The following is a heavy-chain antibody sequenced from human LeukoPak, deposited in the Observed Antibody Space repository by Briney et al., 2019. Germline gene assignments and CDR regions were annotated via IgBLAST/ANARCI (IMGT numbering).Heavy chain of an antibody. J-gene: IGHJ4*02. Sequence: GASVTVSCKASGGTFSNYAISWVRQAPGQGLEWMGMIIPILGIANYAQKLQGRVTITTDTSTSTAYMELRSLRSDDTAVYYCARVIAVAGTGDYWGQGTLVTVSS. CDR3: ARVIAVAGTGDY. V-gene: IGHV1-69*04. CDR1: GGTFSNYA. CDR2: IIPILGIA. D-gene: IGHD6-19*01.